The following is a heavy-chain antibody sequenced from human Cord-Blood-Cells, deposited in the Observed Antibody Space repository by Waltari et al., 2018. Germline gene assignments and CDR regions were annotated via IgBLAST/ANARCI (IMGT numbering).Heavy chain of an antibody. J-gene: IGHJ1*01. CDR3: AKDIGPVAEYFQH. V-gene: IGHV3-43*02. D-gene: IGHD6-19*01. CDR1: GFTFDDYA. CDR2: ISGEGGRT. Sequence: EVQLVESGGGVVQPGGSLRLSCAASGFTFDDYAMYWVPQAPGKGLGWVSFISGEGGRTYADSVKGRFTISRDNSKNSLYLQMNSLRTEDTALYYCAKDIGPVAEYFQHWGQGTLVTVSS.